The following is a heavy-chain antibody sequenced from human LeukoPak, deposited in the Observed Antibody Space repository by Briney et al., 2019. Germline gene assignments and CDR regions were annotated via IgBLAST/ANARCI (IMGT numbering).Heavy chain of an antibody. CDR3: ASDAELF. Sequence: AGGSLRLSCAAAGFTFSSYSINWVLQPPVKGLEWVSSISSSSSYIYYADSLKGRFTISRDNAKNSLYMQMNSLRVEDTAVYYCASDAELFWGQGTLVIVSS. CDR1: GFTFSSYS. J-gene: IGHJ4*02. V-gene: IGHV3-21*01. CDR2: ISSSSSYI. D-gene: IGHD1-26*01.